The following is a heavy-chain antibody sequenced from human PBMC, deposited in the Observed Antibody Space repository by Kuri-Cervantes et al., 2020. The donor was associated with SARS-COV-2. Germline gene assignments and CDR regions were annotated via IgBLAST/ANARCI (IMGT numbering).Heavy chain of an antibody. J-gene: IGHJ6*02. Sequence: GESLKISCAASGFTFSSYSMNWVRQAPGKGLEWVSSISSSSSYIYYADSVKGRFTISRDNAKNSLYLQMNSLRAEDTAVYYCARDIVVVPAAIHYYYGMDVWGQVTTVTVSS. V-gene: IGHV3-21*01. CDR3: ARDIVVVPAAIHYYYGMDV. CDR1: GFTFSSYS. D-gene: IGHD2-2*02. CDR2: ISSSSSYI.